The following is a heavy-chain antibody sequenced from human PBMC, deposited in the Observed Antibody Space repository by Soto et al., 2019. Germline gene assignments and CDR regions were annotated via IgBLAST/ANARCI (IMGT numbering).Heavy chain of an antibody. V-gene: IGHV4-59*01. CDR2: IYYSGST. Sequence: SETLSLTCTVSGGSISSYYWSWIRQPPGKGLEWIGYIYYSGSTNYNPSLKSRVTISVDTSKNQFSLKLSSVTAADTAVYYCARGTFVVVPAAMWWFDPWGKGTLVTVSS. J-gene: IGHJ5*02. CDR3: ARGTFVVVPAAMWWFDP. CDR1: GGSISSYY. D-gene: IGHD2-2*01.